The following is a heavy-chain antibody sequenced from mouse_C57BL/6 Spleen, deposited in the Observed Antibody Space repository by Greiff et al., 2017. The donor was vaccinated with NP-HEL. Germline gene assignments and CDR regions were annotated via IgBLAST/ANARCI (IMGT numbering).Heavy chain of an antibody. V-gene: IGHV1-52*01. D-gene: IGHD1-1*01. Sequence: QQSCKASGYTFTSYWMHWVKQRPIQGLEWIGNIDPSDSETHYNQKFKDKATLTVDKSSSTAYMQLSSLTSEDSAVYYCAFTTVVPYWYFDVWGTGTTVTVSS. J-gene: IGHJ1*03. CDR1: GYTFTSYW. CDR3: AFTTVVPYWYFDV. CDR2: IDPSDSET.